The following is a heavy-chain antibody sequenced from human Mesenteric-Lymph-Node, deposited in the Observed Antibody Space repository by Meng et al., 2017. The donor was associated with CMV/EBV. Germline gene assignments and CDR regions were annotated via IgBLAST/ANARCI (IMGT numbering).Heavy chain of an antibody. D-gene: IGHD3-10*01. V-gene: IGHV4-4*02. J-gene: IGHJ4*02. CDR2: IYHSGVT. CDR3: ARETDYYGSGNSH. CDR1: GGSISSGHW. Sequence: VSGGSISSGHWWNWVRQSPGKGLEWIGEIYHSGVTNYNPSLKSRVTISLDKSKNHFSLKLSSVTAADTAVYYCARETDYYGSGNSHWGQGTLVTVSS.